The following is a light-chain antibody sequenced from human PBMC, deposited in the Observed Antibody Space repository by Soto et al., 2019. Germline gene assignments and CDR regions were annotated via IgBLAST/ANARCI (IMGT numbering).Light chain of an antibody. V-gene: IGKV3-20*01. CDR2: GAS. CDR1: QSVSSSY. Sequence: EIVLTQSPGTLPLSPGERATLSCRASQSVSSSYLAWYQQKPGQAPRLLIYGASSRATGIPDRFSGSGSGTDFTLTISRLEPEDFAVYSCQQYGSSPTWTFGQGTKVEIK. CDR3: QQYGSSPTWT. J-gene: IGKJ1*01.